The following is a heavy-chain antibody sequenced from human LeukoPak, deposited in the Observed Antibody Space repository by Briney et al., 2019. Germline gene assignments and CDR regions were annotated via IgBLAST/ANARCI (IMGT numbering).Heavy chain of an antibody. CDR1: GGSFSGYY. V-gene: IGHV4-34*01. CDR3: ARGLITMVRGVIDYYYYYGMDV. CDR2: INHSGST. J-gene: IGHJ6*02. D-gene: IGHD3-10*01. Sequence: SETLSLTCAVYGGSFSGYYWSWIRQPPGKGLEWIGEINHSGSTNYNPFLKSRVTISVDTSKNQFSLKLSSVTAADTAVYYCARGLITMVRGVIDYYYYYGMDVWGQGTTVTVSS.